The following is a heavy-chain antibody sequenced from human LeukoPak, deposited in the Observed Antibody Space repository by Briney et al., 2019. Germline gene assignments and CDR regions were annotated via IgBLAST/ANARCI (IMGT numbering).Heavy chain of an antibody. CDR2: ISGSGGST. J-gene: IGHJ4*02. CDR1: GFTFSSYA. V-gene: IGHV3-23*01. CDR3: AKDLGYSSSWYNGY. Sequence: GGSLRLSCAASGFTFSSYAMSWVRQAPGKGLEWVSAISGSGGSTYYADSVKGRFTISRDNSKNTLYLQMNSLRAEDTAVYYCAKDLGYSSSWYNGYWGQGTLSPSPQ. D-gene: IGHD6-13*01.